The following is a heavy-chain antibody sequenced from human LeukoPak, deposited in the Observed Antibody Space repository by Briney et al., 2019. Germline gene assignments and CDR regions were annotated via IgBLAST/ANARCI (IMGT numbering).Heavy chain of an antibody. CDR1: GYTFTGYY. J-gene: IGHJ4*02. V-gene: IGHV1-2*02. CDR2: INPNSGGT. Sequence: WASVKVSCKASGYTFTGYYMHWVRQAPGQGLEWMGWINPNSGGTNYAQKFQGRVTMTRDTSISTAYMELSGLRSDDTAVYFCARDFGVSTILGGDFWGQGTLVTVSS. CDR3: ARDFGVSTILGGDF. D-gene: IGHD5/OR15-5a*01.